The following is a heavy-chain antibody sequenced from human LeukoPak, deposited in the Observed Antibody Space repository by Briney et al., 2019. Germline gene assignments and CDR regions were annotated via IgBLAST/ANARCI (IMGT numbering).Heavy chain of an antibody. Sequence: SETLSLTCTVSGGSISSYYRSWIRQPPGKGLEWIGYIYYSGSTNYNPSLKSRVTISVDTSKNQFSLKLSSVTAADTAVYYCASAILTGYYVAFDIWGQGTMVTVSS. CDR1: GGSISSYY. D-gene: IGHD3-9*01. V-gene: IGHV4-59*08. CDR2: IYYSGST. J-gene: IGHJ3*02. CDR3: ASAILTGYYVAFDI.